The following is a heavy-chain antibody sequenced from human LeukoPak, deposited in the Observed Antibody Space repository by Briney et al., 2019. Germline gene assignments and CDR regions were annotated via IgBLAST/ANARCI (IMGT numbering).Heavy chain of an antibody. CDR2: INPNSGGT. J-gene: IGHJ4*02. Sequence: ASVKVSCKASGYTFTGYYMHWVRQAPGQGLEWMGWINPNSGGTNYAQKFQGRVTMTRDTSISTAYMELSRLRSDDTAVYYCARDFTAYCGGDCSVHDYWGQGTLVTVSS. CDR3: ARDFTAYCGGDCSVHDY. CDR1: GYTFTGYY. V-gene: IGHV1-2*02. D-gene: IGHD2-21*01.